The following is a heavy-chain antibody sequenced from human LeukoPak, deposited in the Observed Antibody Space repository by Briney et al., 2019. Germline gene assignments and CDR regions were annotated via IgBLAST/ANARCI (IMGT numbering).Heavy chain of an antibody. CDR3: ARAFEAYYYDSSGYYTN. V-gene: IGHV3-7*03. CDR2: IKQDGSEK. CDR1: GFTFSSYW. Sequence: GGSLRLSCAASGFTFSSYWMSWVRQAPGKGLEWVANIKQDGSEKYYVDSVKGRFTISRDNAKNSLYLQMNSLRSEDTAVYYCARAFEAYYYDSSGYYTNWGQGTLVTVSS. J-gene: IGHJ4*02. D-gene: IGHD3-22*01.